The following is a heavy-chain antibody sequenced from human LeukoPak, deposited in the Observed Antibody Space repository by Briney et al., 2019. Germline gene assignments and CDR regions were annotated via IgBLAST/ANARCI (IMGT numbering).Heavy chain of an antibody. CDR3: ARIGYSSSCLDY. Sequence: GGSLRLSCAASGFTFRSHSLDWVRQAPGKGLEWVANIKQDGSVKYYVDSVRGRFTISRDSAKNSVYLQMNSLRAEDTAVYYCARIGYSSSCLDYWGQGTLVTVSS. D-gene: IGHD6-19*01. V-gene: IGHV3-7*01. J-gene: IGHJ4*02. CDR2: IKQDGSVK. CDR1: GFTFRSHS.